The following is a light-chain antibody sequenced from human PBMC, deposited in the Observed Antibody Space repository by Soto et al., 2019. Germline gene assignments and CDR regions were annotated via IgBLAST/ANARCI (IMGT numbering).Light chain of an antibody. Sequence: EIVLTQSPGTLSLSPGERATLSCRASQSVSSSFLAWYQQQSGEAPRLLIYGASTRTAVIPDRVSGSGFGTDFTLTSSRLEPEDVAVYYCPDYDCSPWTFGQGTKVEIK. CDR3: PDYDCSPWT. V-gene: IGKV3-20*01. CDR2: GAS. J-gene: IGKJ1*01. CDR1: QSVSSSF.